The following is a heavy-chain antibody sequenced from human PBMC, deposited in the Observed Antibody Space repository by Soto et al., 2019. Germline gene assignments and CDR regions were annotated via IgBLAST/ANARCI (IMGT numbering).Heavy chain of an antibody. CDR2: IYPGDSDT. CDR1: GYSFTSYW. D-gene: IGHD6-13*01. V-gene: IGHV5-51*01. CDR3: ARGRAYSGSWSNWFDP. Sequence: GESLKISCKGSGYSFTSYWIGWVRQMPGKGLEWMGIIYPGDSDTRYSPSFQGQVTISADKSISTAYLQWSSLKASDTAMYYCARGRAYSGSWSNWFDPWGQGTLVTVSS. J-gene: IGHJ5*02.